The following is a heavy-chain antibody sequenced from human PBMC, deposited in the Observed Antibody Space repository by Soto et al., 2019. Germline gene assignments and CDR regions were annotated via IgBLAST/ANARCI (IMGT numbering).Heavy chain of an antibody. V-gene: IGHV4-34*01. CDR1: GGSFSGYY. Sequence: EQLQQWGAGLLKPSETLSLTCAVYGGSFSGYYWSWIRQPPGKGLEWIGEINHSGSTNYNPSLKSRVTISVDTSKNQFSLKLSSVTAADTAVYYCARGVRYIVVVPAAPTQNWFDPWGQGTLVTVSS. CDR2: INHSGST. D-gene: IGHD2-2*01. CDR3: ARGVRYIVVVPAAPTQNWFDP. J-gene: IGHJ5*02.